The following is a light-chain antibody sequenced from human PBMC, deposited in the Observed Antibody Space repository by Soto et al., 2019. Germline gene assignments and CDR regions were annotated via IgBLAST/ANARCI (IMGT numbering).Light chain of an antibody. Sequence: EIVMTQSPATLSVSPGERATLSCRASQSVGSNLAWYQPKPGQAPRLLIYGASTRATGIPARVSGSGSGTEFTLTIRSLQSEDFGIYFCQQYNNWPPDRTFGQGTKVEIK. CDR2: GAS. CDR1: QSVGSN. J-gene: IGKJ1*01. CDR3: QQYNNWPPDRT. V-gene: IGKV3-15*01.